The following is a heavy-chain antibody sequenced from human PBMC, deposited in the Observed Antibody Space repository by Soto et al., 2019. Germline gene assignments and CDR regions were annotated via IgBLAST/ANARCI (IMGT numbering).Heavy chain of an antibody. CDR1: GFTFTNYA. CDR3: AKKVLGSLKTFCSGSGCHYAFDI. V-gene: IGHV3-23*01. D-gene: IGHD6-19*01. CDR2: ISGGGDGT. J-gene: IGHJ3*02. Sequence: EVQLLESGGGLVQPGGSLRLSCAASGFTFTNYAMSWVRQAPGKGLEWVSTISGGGDGTYYADSVKGHFTISRDNSKNTLYLKMNSLRVEDTAIYYCAKKVLGSLKTFCSGSGCHYAFDIWGQGTMVTVSS.